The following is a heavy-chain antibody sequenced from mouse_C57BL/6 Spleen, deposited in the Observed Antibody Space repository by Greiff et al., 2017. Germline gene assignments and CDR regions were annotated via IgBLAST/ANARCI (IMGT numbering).Heavy chain of an antibody. CDR2: ISSGGDYI. J-gene: IGHJ4*01. CDR1: GFTFSSYA. V-gene: IGHV5-9-1*02. CDR3: TRELGLGAMDY. Sequence: EVHLVESGEGLVKPGGSLKLSCAASGFTFSSYAMSWVRQTPEKRLEWVAYISSGGDYIYYADTVKGRFTISRDNARNTQYLQMSSLKSEDTAMYYCTRELGLGAMDYWGQGTSVTVSS. D-gene: IGHD4-1*01.